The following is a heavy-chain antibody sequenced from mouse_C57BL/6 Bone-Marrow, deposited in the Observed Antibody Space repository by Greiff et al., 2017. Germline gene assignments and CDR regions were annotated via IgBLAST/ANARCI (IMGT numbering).Heavy chain of an antibody. D-gene: IGHD2-10*01. CDR2: IYPGDGDT. CDR3: ATPYFY. CDR1: GYAFSSSW. V-gene: IGHV1-82*01. Sequence: QVQLQQSGPELVKPGASVKISCKASGYAFSSSWMNWVKQRPGKGLEWIGRIYPGDGDTNYNGKFKGKATLTADKSSSTAYMQLSSLTSEDSAVYFCATPYFYWGQGTTLTVSS. J-gene: IGHJ2*01.